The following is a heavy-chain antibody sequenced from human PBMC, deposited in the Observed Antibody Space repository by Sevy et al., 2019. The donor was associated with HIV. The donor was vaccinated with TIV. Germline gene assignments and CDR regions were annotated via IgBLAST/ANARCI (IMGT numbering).Heavy chain of an antibody. Sequence: GGSLRLSCAASGFTFNKYSMSWVRQPPGKGLERVATLSFGCGEINYADSVKGRFTISRDNSKNSFYMQMNNLRAEDTALYYCAREGCTKPHDYWGQGTLVTVSS. CDR2: LSFGCGEI. CDR1: GFTFNKYS. V-gene: IGHV3-23*01. J-gene: IGHJ4*02. CDR3: AREGCTKPHDY. D-gene: IGHD2-8*01.